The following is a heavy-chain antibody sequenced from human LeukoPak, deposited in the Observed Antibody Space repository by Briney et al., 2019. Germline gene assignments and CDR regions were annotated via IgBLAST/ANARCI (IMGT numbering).Heavy chain of an antibody. CDR3: ARVRGYSYGAYDY. Sequence: SETLSLTCTVSGGSISSYYWSWIRQPPGKGLEWIGYVHYSGSINYNPSLKSRVTISVDTSKNQFSLKLSSVTAADTAVYYCARVRGYSYGAYDYWGQGTLVTVSS. V-gene: IGHV4-59*12. CDR2: VHYSGSI. J-gene: IGHJ4*02. D-gene: IGHD5-18*01. CDR1: GGSISSYY.